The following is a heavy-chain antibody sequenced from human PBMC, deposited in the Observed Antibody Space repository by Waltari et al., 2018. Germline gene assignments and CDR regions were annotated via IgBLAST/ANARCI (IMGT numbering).Heavy chain of an antibody. D-gene: IGHD2-15*01. CDR2: VRTTGKT. Sequence: GWSWVRQTPGRGLELIGKVRTTGKTNYNPSLDSRVTISIDTSARRFSLTLASVSAADTAIYFCARDRGRGLYLDTWGQGTLVTVSP. CDR3: ARDRGRGLYLDT. CDR1: G. V-gene: IGHV4-4*01. J-gene: IGHJ5*02.